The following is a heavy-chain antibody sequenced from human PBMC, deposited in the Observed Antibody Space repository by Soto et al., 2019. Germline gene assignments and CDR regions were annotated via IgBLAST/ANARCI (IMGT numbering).Heavy chain of an antibody. V-gene: IGHV2-5*02. CDR2: IYWDDDK. CDR1: GFSLSTYHMG. J-gene: IGHJ4*02. Sequence: QITLKESGPTLVRPAQTLTLTCDFSGFSLSTYHMGVAWIRQPPGKALEWLALIYWDDDKRYSPSLKDRLAISKDTSSNQVVLTITNIDPGDSATYFCAHAGDYDLLTFDHWGPGTLVTDSS. D-gene: IGHD4-17*01. CDR3: AHAGDYDLLTFDH.